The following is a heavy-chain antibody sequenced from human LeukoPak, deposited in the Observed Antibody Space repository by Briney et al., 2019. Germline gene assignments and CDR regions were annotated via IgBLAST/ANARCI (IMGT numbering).Heavy chain of an antibody. J-gene: IGHJ4*02. V-gene: IGHV3-30*03. Sequence: SCKASGYTFTSYGISWVRQAPGKGLEWVAVISYDGSNKYYADSVKGRFTISRDNSKNTLYLQMNSLRAEDTAVYYCSIGDYYFDYWGQGTLVTVSS. CDR3: SIGDYYFDY. CDR2: ISYDGSNK. CDR1: GYTFTSYG.